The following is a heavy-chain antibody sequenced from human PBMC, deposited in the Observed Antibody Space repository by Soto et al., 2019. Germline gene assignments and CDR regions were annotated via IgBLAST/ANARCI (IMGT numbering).Heavy chain of an antibody. CDR2: ISGSGGST. CDR1: GFTFSNYA. CDR3: AKYSNWDYLDRRGYCRLRDEN. Sequence: GXSLRLSCAASGFTFSNYAMSWVRQAPVKGLEWVSAISGSGGSTYYADSVKGRFTISRDNSKTTLYLQMNSLRAEDTAVYYCAKYSNWDYLDRRGYCRLRDENWGQGTLVTVSS. J-gene: IGHJ4*02. V-gene: IGHV3-23*01. D-gene: IGHD3-22*01.